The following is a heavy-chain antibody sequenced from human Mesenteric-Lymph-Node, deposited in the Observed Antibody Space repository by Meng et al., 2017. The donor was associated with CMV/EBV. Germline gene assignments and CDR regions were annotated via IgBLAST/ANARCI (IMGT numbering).Heavy chain of an antibody. J-gene: IGHJ4*02. CDR3: AKEGTIVLEAYFDY. D-gene: IGHD4/OR15-4a*01. V-gene: IGHV3-74*01. CDR1: GFTFSSYW. Sequence: GESLKISCAASGFTFSSYWMHWVRQAPGKGLVWVSRINSDGSSTSYADSVKGRFTISRDNSKNTLYLQMNSLRAEDTAVYYCAKEGTIVLEAYFDYWGQGTLVTVSS. CDR2: INSDGSST.